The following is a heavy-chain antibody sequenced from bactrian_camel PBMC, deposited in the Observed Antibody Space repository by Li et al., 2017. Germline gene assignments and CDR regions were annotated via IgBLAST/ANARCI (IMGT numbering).Heavy chain of an antibody. Sequence: HVQLVESGGASVQTGGSLTLSHVASGFSYSPNMAWFRQVPGEEREAVALIYTTGGLGDGRSAYADSVKDRFTISQDDAKKTIHLQMDNLKLEDSATYYCAAGPGTFGAPSLRPKNYVYWGQGTQVTVS. CDR1: GFSYSPN. D-gene: IGHD1*01. CDR3: AAGPGTFGAPSLRPKNYVY. CDR2: IYTTGGLGDGRS. J-gene: IGHJ4*01. V-gene: IGHV3S61*01.